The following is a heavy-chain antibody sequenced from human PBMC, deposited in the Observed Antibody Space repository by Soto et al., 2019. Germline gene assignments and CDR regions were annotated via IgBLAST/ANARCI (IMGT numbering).Heavy chain of an antibody. J-gene: IGHJ5*02. CDR3: AREEGSSWLGWFDP. CDR2: IYYSGST. V-gene: IGHV4-59*01. CDR1: GGSISSYY. D-gene: IGHD6-13*01. Sequence: SETLSLTCTVSGGSISSYYWSWIRQPPGKGLEWIGYIYYSGSTNYNPSLKSRVTISVDTSKNQFSLKLSSVTAADTAVYYCAREEGSSWLGWFDPWGQGTLVTVSS.